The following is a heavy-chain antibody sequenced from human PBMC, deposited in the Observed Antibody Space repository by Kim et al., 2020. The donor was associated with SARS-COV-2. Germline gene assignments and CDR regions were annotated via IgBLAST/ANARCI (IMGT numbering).Heavy chain of an antibody. Sequence: PSFQGQVTISADKSISTAYRQWSSLKASDTAMYYCARRRSSGWYGAFDIWGQGTMVTVSS. J-gene: IGHJ3*02. CDR3: ARRRSSGWYGAFDI. V-gene: IGHV5-51*01. D-gene: IGHD6-19*01.